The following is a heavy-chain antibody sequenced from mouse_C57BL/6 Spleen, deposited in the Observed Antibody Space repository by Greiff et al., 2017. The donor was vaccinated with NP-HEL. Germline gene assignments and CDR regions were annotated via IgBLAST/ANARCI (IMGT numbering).Heavy chain of an antibody. CDR2: IDPSDSYP. V-gene: IGHV1-69*01. D-gene: IGHD3-3*01. J-gene: IGHJ1*03. CDR1: GYTFTSYW. Sequence: QVQLQQPGAELVMPGASVKLSCKASGYTFTSYWMHWVKQRPGPGLEWIGEIDPSDSYPNYNQKFKGKSTLTVDKSSSTAYMQLSSLTSEDSAVYYCARGGTGYFDVWGTGTTVTVSS. CDR3: ARGGTGYFDV.